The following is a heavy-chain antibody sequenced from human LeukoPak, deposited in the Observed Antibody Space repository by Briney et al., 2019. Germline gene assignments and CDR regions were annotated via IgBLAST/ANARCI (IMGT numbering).Heavy chain of an antibody. CDR1: GVTFSSYW. J-gene: IGHJ4*02. CDR2: INSDGSST. V-gene: IGHV3-74*01. Sequence: GESLRLSCAASGVTFSSYWMYWVRQAPGKGLVWVSRINSDGSSTGYADSVKGRFTISRDNAKNTLYLQMNSLRAEDTAVYYCARGGPRGDFDYWGQGTLVTVSS. D-gene: IGHD3-16*01. CDR3: ARGGPRGDFDY.